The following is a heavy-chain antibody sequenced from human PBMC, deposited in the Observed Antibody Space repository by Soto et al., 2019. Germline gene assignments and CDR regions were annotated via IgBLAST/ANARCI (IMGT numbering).Heavy chain of an antibody. V-gene: IGHV3-23*01. J-gene: IGHJ4*02. Sequence: PGGSLRLSCAASGFSFSRYVMSWVRQAPGKGLEWVSAISGSGATTCYADSVKGRFTISRDSSKNTLYLQMNSLRAEDTAVYYCVKPEYCIGGSCFFDYWGQGTMVTVSS. D-gene: IGHD2-15*01. CDR2: ISGSGATT. CDR3: VKPEYCIGGSCFFDY. CDR1: GFSFSRYV.